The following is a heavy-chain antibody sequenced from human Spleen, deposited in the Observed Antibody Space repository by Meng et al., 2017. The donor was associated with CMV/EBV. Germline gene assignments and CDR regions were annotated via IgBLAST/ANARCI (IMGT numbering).Heavy chain of an antibody. CDR3: ARRSIAARSDYFDY. CDR2: INHSGST. J-gene: IGHJ4*02. Sequence: GPGLVKPSETLSLTCAVYGGSFSGYYWSWIRQPPGKGLEWIGEINHSGSTNYNPSLKSRVTISVDTSKNQFSLKLSSVTAADTAVYYCARRSIAARSDYFDYWGQGTLVTVSS. D-gene: IGHD6-6*01. V-gene: IGHV4-34*01. CDR1: GGSFSGYY.